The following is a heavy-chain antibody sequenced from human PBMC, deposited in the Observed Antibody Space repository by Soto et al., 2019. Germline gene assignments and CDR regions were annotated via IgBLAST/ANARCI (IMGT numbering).Heavy chain of an antibody. J-gene: IGHJ4*02. V-gene: IGHV4-59*01. CDR2: IYYSGST. CDR3: ARAYGGYADY. CDR1: GGSISSYY. Sequence: PSETLPLTSTVSGGSISSYYWSWIRQPPGKGLEWIGYIYYSGSTNYNPSLKSRVTISVDTSKNQFSLKLSSVTAADTAVYYCARAYGGYADYWGQGALVTVSS. D-gene: IGHD5-12*01.